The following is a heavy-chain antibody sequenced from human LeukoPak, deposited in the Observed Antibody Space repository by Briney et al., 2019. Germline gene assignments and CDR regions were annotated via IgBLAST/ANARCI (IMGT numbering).Heavy chain of an antibody. CDR3: ARGVYGDYLDY. J-gene: IGHJ4*02. CDR1: GGSISSSSYY. D-gene: IGHD4-17*01. CDR2: IYYSGST. Sequence: PSETLSLTCTVSGGSISSSSYYWGWIRQPPGKGLEWIGSIYYSGSTYYNPSLKSRVTISVDTSKNQFSLKLSSVTAADTAVYYCARGVYGDYLDYWGQGTLVTVSS. V-gene: IGHV4-39*07.